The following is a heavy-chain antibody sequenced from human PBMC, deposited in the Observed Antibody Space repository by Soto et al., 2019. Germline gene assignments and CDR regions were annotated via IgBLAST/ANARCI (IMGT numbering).Heavy chain of an antibody. CDR2: IKSKTDGGTT. V-gene: IGHV3-15*01. CDR3: TTDHYSYDFWSGYSDFDD. CDR1: GFTFSNAW. J-gene: IGHJ4*02. D-gene: IGHD3-3*01. Sequence: GSLRLSCAASGFTFSNAWMSWVRQAPGKGLEWVGRIKSKTDGGTTDYAAPVKGRFTISRDDSKNTLYLQMNSLKTEDTAVYYCTTDHYSYDFWSGYSDFDDWGQGTLVTVSS.